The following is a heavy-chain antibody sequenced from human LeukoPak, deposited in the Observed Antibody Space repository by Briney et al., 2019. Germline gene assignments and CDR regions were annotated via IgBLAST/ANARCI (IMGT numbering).Heavy chain of an antibody. CDR1: GFTFKNYG. CDR2: ITGSGGSA. D-gene: IGHD3-22*01. J-gene: IGHJ4*02. Sequence: GGTLRLSCAASGFTFKNYGMNWVRQAPGKGLEWVSYITGSGGSAYYADSVKGRLTISRDNSKNTLYLHMNSLKAEDTAVYYCAKSRSYDSSGYSFDYWGQGTLVTVSS. V-gene: IGHV3-23*01. CDR3: AKSRSYDSSGYSFDY.